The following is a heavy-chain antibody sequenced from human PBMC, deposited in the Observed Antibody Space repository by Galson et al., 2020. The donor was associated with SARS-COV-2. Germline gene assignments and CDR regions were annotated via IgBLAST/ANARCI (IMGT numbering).Heavy chain of an antibody. J-gene: IGHJ4*02. Sequence: HGESLKISCKGSGYSFTSYWIGWVRQMPGKGLEWMGIIYPGDSDTRYSPSFQGQVTISADKSISTAYLQWSSLKASDTAMYYCARGRGYSYGYTNFAYWGQGTLVTVSS. D-gene: IGHD5-18*01. CDR2: IYPGDSDT. CDR1: GYSFTSYW. CDR3: ARGRGYSYGYTNFAY. V-gene: IGHV5-51*01.